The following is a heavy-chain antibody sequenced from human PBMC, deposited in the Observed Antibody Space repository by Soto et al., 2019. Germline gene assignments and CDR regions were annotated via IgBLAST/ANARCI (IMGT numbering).Heavy chain of an antibody. J-gene: IGHJ6*02. CDR1: GGTFSSYA. Sequence: QVQLVQSGAEVKKPGSSVKVSCKPSGGTFSSYAISWVRQAPGQGLAWMGGIIPISDTTNYAQKFQGRVTITADESTSIAYMELSSLRSEDTAVYYCARSQGSSTSLEIYYYYYYGMDVWGQGTTVTVSS. CDR2: IIPISDTT. D-gene: IGHD2-2*01. CDR3: ARSQGSSTSLEIYYYYYYGMDV. V-gene: IGHV1-69*01.